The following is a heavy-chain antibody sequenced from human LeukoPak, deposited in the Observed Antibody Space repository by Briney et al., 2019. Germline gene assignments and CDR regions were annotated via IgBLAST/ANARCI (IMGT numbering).Heavy chain of an antibody. Sequence: SETLSLTCTVSGGSISSYYWSWIRQPPGKGLEWIGYIYYSGSTNYNPSLKSRVTISVDTSKNQFSLKLSSVTAADTAVYYCARDVRKHWYFDLWGRGTLVTVSS. CDR1: GGSISSYY. CDR2: IYYSGST. J-gene: IGHJ2*01. CDR3: ARDVRKHWYFDL. V-gene: IGHV4-59*01.